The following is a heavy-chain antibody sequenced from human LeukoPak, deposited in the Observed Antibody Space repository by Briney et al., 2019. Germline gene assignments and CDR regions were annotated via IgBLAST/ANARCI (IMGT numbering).Heavy chain of an antibody. CDR1: GFTFSSYA. D-gene: IGHD6-19*01. Sequence: GGSLRLSCAASGFTFSSYAMSWVRQAPGKGLEWVSAISGSGGSTYYADSVKGRFTISRDNAKNSLYLQMNSLRAEDTAVYYCARDLHPTIAVAGFDYWGQGTLVTVSS. V-gene: IGHV3-23*01. CDR2: ISGSGGST. J-gene: IGHJ4*02. CDR3: ARDLHPTIAVAGFDY.